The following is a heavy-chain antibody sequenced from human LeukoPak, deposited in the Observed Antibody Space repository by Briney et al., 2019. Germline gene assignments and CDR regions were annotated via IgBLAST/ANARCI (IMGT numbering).Heavy chain of an antibody. CDR3: ASCRGYSYTHFDY. CDR2: IYSISSYI. CDR1: GFTFSSYS. J-gene: IGHJ4*02. D-gene: IGHD5-18*01. Sequence: GGSLRLSCADSGFTFSSYSMNWVRQAPGKGLEWVSSIYSISSYIYYADSVKGRFTISRDNAQNSLYLQMNTLRAEDTAVYYCASCRGYSYTHFDYRGQGSLVTVSS. V-gene: IGHV3-21*01.